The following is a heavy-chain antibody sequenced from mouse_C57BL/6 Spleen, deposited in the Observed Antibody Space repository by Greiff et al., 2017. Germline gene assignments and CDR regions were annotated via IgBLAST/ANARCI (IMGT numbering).Heavy chain of an antibody. J-gene: IGHJ4*01. CDR1: GYTFTSYW. D-gene: IGHD2-5*01. CDR2: IDPSDSYT. V-gene: IGHV1-59*01. CDR3: ARLTYYSNYGRGAMDY. Sequence: QVQLQQPGAELVRPGTSVKLSCKASGYTFTSYWMHWVKQRPGQGLEWIGVIDPSDSYTNYNQKFKGKATLTVDTSSSTAYMQLSSLTSEDSAGYYGARLTYYSNYGRGAMDYWGQGTSVTVSS.